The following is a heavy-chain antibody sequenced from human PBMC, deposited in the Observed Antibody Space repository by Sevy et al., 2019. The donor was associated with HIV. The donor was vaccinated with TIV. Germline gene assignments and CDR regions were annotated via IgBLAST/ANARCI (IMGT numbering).Heavy chain of an antibody. D-gene: IGHD6-13*01. CDR3: ATSIAAIGPDY. V-gene: IGHV3-7*01. J-gene: IGHJ4*02. Sequence: GGSLRLSCAGSGFTFSSYWMTWVRQAPGTGLEWVANIKQDGSMKYYVNSVKGRFTISRDKAKNSVYLQMNSLRAEDTAIYYCATSIAAIGPDYWGQGTLVTVSS. CDR1: GFTFSSYW. CDR2: IKQDGSMK.